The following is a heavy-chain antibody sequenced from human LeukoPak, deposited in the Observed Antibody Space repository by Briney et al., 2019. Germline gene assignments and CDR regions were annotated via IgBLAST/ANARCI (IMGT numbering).Heavy chain of an antibody. Sequence: SVKVSCKASGYSFTSHYMHWVRQAPGQGLEWMGGIIPIFGTANYAQKFQGRVTITADKSTSTAYMELSSLRSEDTAVYYCASYVAAQQGIFDYWGQGTLVTVSS. CDR3: ASYVAAQQGIFDY. D-gene: IGHD6-6*01. V-gene: IGHV1-69*06. J-gene: IGHJ4*02. CDR2: IIPIFGTA. CDR1: GYSFTSHY.